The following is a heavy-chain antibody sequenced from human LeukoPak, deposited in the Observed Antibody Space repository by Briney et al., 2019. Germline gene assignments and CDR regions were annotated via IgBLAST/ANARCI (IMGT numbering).Heavy chain of an antibody. D-gene: IGHD2-8*01. CDR2: IGSSGGDT. CDR1: GFTFSNYA. Sequence: PGGSLRLSCTPSGFTFSNYAMNWVRQAPGKGLEWVSGIGSSGGDTYYADSVKGRFTISRDNSKNMLYLQTNSLRADDTALYYCAKYLMAKGPPYALDVWGQGTTVTVSS. V-gene: IGHV3-23*01. J-gene: IGHJ6*02. CDR3: AKYLMAKGPPYALDV.